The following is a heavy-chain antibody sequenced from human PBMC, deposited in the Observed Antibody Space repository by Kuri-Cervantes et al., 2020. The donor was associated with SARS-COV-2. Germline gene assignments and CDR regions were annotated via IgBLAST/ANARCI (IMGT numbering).Heavy chain of an antibody. D-gene: IGHD3-22*01. CDR2: IYYSGST. CDR3: ARDGGNYYDSSGYSYYFDY. J-gene: IGHJ4*02. Sequence: SETLSLTCTVSGGSISSYYWSWIRRPPGKGLEWIGYIYYSGSTNYNPSLKSRVTISVDTSKNQFSLKLSSVTAADTAVYYCARDGGNYYDSSGYSYYFDYWGQGTLVTVSS. V-gene: IGHV4-59*12. CDR1: GGSISSYY.